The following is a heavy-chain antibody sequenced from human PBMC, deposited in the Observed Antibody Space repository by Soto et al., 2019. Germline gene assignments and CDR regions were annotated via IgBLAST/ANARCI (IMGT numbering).Heavy chain of an antibody. D-gene: IGHD3-3*01. V-gene: IGHV3-23*01. CDR1: GFTFSSYA. CDR2: ISGSGGST. J-gene: IGHJ6*02. Sequence: EVQLLESGGGLVQPGGSLRLSCAASGFTFSSYAMSWVRQAPGKGLEWVSAISGSGGSTYYADSVKGRFTISRDNSKNTLYLKMNSLRAEDTAVYYCAKELRGDFWSGYLPEGGMDVWGQGTTVTVSS. CDR3: AKELRGDFWSGYLPEGGMDV.